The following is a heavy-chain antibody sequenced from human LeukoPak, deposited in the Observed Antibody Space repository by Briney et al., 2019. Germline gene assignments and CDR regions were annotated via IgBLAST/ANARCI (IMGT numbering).Heavy chain of an antibody. CDR2: FDPEDGET. J-gene: IGHJ4*02. CDR3: TRLDSRRALDY. Sequence: ASVTVSCKASGYTFTGYYMHWVRQAPGQGLEWMGGFDPEDGETIYAQKFQGRVTMTEDTSTDTAYMELSSLRSEDTAVYYRTRLDSRRALDYWGQGTLVTVSS. D-gene: IGHD3-22*01. CDR1: GYTFTGYY. V-gene: IGHV1-24*01.